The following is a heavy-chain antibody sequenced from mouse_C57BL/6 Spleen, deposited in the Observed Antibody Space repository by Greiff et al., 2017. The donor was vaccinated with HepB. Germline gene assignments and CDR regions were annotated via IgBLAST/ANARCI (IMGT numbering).Heavy chain of an antibody. Sequence: EVQLQQSGPELVKPGASVKIPCKASGYTFTDYNMDWVKQSHGKSLEWIGDINPNNGGTIYNQKFKGKATLTVDKSSSTAYMELRSLTSEDTAVYYCARGAVGYLDVWGTGTTVTVSS. J-gene: IGHJ1*03. CDR1: GYTFTDYN. D-gene: IGHD1-1*01. CDR3: ARGAVGYLDV. V-gene: IGHV1-18*01. CDR2: INPNNGGT.